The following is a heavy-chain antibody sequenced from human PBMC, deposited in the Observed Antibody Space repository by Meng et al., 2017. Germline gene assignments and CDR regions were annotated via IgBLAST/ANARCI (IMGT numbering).Heavy chain of an antibody. J-gene: IGHJ4*02. CDR1: GGSFSGYY. CDR3: ARGPLVHQYFDY. Sequence: QVQLQQWGAGLLKPSETLSRTCAVYGGSFSGYYWSWIRQPPGKGLEWIGEINHSGSTNYNPSLKSRVTISVDTSKNQFSLKLSSVTAADTAVYYCARGPLVHQYFDYWGQGTLVTVSS. CDR2: INHSGST. V-gene: IGHV4-34*01. D-gene: IGHD6-13*01.